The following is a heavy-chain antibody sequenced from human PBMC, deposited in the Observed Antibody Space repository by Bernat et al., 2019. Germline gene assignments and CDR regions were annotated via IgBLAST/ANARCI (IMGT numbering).Heavy chain of an antibody. CDR3: ARAGITGHSYYYMDV. CDR2: ISYDGSNK. D-gene: IGHD3-3*01. Sequence: QVQLVESGGGVVQPGRSLRLSCAASGFTFSSYAMHWVRQAPGKGLEWVAVISYDGSNKYYADSVKGRFTISRDNSKNTLYLQMSSLRAEDTAIYYCARAGITGHSYYYMDVWGKGTTVTVSS. V-gene: IGHV3-30-3*01. J-gene: IGHJ6*03. CDR1: GFTFSSYA.